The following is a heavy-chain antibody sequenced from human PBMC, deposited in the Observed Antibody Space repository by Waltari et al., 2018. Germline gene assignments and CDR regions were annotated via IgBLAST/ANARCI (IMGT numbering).Heavy chain of an antibody. CDR1: GLTFSSYE. V-gene: IGHV3-48*03. J-gene: IGHJ5*02. CDR2: ITGSGTTI. Sequence: EVQLAESGGGLVQPGGPLRLSCVASGLTFSSYELNWVRQVPGKGLEWVAYITGSGTTIFYADSVKGRFTISRDNAKNSLYLQMSNLRAEDTAVYYCARVVGSSDLWGQGTLVTVSS. CDR3: ARVVGSSDL. D-gene: IGHD6-6*01.